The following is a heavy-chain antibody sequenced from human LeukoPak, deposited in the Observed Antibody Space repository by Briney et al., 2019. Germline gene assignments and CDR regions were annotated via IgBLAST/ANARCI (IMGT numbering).Heavy chain of an antibody. V-gene: IGHV5-10-1*01. CDR1: GYRFTTYW. CDR3: ARQGGFYDNRGYNDAFDI. D-gene: IGHD3-22*01. J-gene: IGHJ3*02. CDR2: IDPSDSYT. Sequence: GESLKISFKGSGYRFTTYWISWVRQMPGKGLEWMGRIDPSDSYTNYSPSFQGHVTISVDKSISTAYLQWSSLKASDTAMYYCARQGGFYDNRGYNDAFDIWGQGTVVTVSS.